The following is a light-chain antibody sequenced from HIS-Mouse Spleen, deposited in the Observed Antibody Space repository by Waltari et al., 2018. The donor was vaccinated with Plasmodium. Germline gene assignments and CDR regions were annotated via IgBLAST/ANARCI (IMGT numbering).Light chain of an antibody. CDR2: GAS. CDR1: QSVSSSY. Sequence: EIVLTQSPGTLSLSPGERATLSCRASQSVSSSYLAWYQQKPGQPPRLLIYGASSRATGSPDRFSGSGSGTDFTLTISRLEPEDFAVYYCQQYGSSPYTFGQGTKLEIK. J-gene: IGKJ2*01. CDR3: QQYGSSPYT. V-gene: IGKV3-20*01.